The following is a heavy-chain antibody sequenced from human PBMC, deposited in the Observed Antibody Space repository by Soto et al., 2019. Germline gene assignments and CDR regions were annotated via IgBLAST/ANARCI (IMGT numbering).Heavy chain of an antibody. CDR2: IYHSGYT. V-gene: IGHV4-34*01. D-gene: IGHD1-1*01. J-gene: IGHJ4*02. CDR1: GGSFSGYY. Sequence: SETLSLTCAVYGGSFSGYYWGWIRQPPGKGLEWIGEIYHSGYTNYNPSLKSRLTISVDTSNNQFSLRLRSVTAADTAVYYCARGLDYSRPFFDYWGQGTLVTVSS. CDR3: ARGLDYSRPFFDY.